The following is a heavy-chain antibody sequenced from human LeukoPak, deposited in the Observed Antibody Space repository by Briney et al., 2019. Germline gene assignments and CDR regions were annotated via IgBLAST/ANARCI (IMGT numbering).Heavy chain of an antibody. V-gene: IGHV1-69*13. D-gene: IGHD3-3*01. CDR3: ATAGILSEGYDFWSGYSFDY. J-gene: IGHJ4*02. Sequence: SVKVSCKASGGTFSSYAISWVRQAPGQGLEWMGGIIPIFGTANYAQKFQGRVTITADESTSTAYMELSSLRSEDTAVYYCATAGILSEGYDFWSGYSFDYWGQGTLVTVSS. CDR1: GGTFSSYA. CDR2: IIPIFGTA.